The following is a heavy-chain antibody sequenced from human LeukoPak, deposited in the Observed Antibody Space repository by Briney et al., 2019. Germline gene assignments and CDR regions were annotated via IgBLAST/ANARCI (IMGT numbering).Heavy chain of an antibody. J-gene: IGHJ4*02. CDR1: GFTFSSYS. Sequence: GGSLRLSCAASGFTFSSYSMNGVRQAPGKGLEWVSYISSSSSTIYYADSVKGRFTLSRDNAKNSLYLQMNSLRAEDTAVYYCARLLWFGEGDYWGQGTLVTVSS. CDR2: ISSSSSTI. D-gene: IGHD3-10*01. V-gene: IGHV3-48*01. CDR3: ARLLWFGEGDY.